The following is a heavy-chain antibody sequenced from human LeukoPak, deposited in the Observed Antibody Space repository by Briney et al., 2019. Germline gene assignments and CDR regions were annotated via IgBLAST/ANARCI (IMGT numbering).Heavy chain of an antibody. CDR1: GFTFSSYG. CDR2: IGYDGSNK. Sequence: GGSLRLSCAASGFTFSSYGMHWVRQAPGKGLEWVAFIGYDGSNKYYADSVKGRFTISRDNSKNTLYLQMNSLRAEDTAVYYCAKDATIFGVVRLGYMDVWGKGTTVTVSS. D-gene: IGHD3-3*01. J-gene: IGHJ6*03. V-gene: IGHV3-30*02. CDR3: AKDATIFGVVRLGYMDV.